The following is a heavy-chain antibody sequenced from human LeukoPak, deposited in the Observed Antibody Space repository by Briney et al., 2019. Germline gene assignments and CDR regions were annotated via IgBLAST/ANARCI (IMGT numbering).Heavy chain of an antibody. CDR2: IHQHGSKE. V-gene: IGHV3-7*01. J-gene: IGHJ3*01. D-gene: IGHD6-19*01. CDR3: ARPLIAVTGTNAFDV. CDR1: GFNFRAYW. Sequence: PGGSLRLSCTTSGFNFRAYWMGWVRQAPGKGLEWVANIHQHGSKENYLDSVKGRFTISRDNAKSSIYLQMNSLRAEDTAVYYCARPLIAVTGTNAFDVWGQGTMVTVSS.